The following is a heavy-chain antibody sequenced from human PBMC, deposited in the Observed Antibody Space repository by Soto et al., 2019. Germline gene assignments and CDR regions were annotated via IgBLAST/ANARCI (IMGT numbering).Heavy chain of an antibody. CDR2: INSDGSST. CDR1: GFTFSSYW. CDR3: VRTSLVVAAATREDY. V-gene: IGHV3-74*01. D-gene: IGHD2-15*01. J-gene: IGHJ4*02. Sequence: EVQLVESGGGLVQPGGSLRLSCAASGFTFSSYWMHWVRQAPGKGLVWVSRINSDGSSTSYAHSVKGRFTISRDNAKNTLYLQMNSLRAEDTAVYYCVRTSLVVAAATREDYWGQGTLVTVSS.